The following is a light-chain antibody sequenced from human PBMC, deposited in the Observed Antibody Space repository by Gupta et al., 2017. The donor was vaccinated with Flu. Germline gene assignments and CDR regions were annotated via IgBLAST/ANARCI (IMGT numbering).Light chain of an antibody. CDR1: PGISNW. Sequence: DIQMTQSPSSVSASVGDRVTITCRASPGISNWLAWHQQKPGKAPKLLIYAASSLQSGVPARFSGSGSGTDFTLTISRLEPEDFATYYCQQADSLPLTFGGGTKVEIK. V-gene: IGKV1-12*01. J-gene: IGKJ4*01. CDR3: QQADSLPLT. CDR2: AAS.